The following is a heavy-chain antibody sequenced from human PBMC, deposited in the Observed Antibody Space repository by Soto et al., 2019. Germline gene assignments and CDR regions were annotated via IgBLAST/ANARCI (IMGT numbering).Heavy chain of an antibody. J-gene: IGHJ3*02. CDR2: IYPGDSDT. CDR1: GYSFTSYW. V-gene: IGHV5-51*01. Sequence: GESLKISCKGSGYSFTSYWIGWERQMPGKGLEWMGIIYPGDSDTRYSPSFQGQFTISADKSTSTAYLQWSSLKASDSAVYYCARHTSPRDGYNYKDAFDIWGQGTMVTVSS. D-gene: IGHD5-12*01. CDR3: ARHTSPRDGYNYKDAFDI.